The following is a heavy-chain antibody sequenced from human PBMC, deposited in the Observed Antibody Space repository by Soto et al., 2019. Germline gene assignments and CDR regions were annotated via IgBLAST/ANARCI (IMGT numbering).Heavy chain of an antibody. CDR2: IIPIFGTA. CDR1: GGTFSSYA. CDR3: VSLVSTVN. V-gene: IGHV1-69*13. D-gene: IGHD2-21*01. J-gene: IGHJ4*02. Sequence: SVKVSCKASGGTFSSYAISWVRQAPGQGLEWMGGIIPIFGTANYAQKFQGRVTITADESTSTAYMELSSLRSEDTALYYCVSLVSTVNWGQGTLVTVSS.